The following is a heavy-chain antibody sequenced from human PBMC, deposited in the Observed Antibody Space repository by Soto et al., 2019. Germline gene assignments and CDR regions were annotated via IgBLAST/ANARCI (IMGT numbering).Heavy chain of an antibody. Sequence: EVQLVESGGGLVQPGGSLRLSCAASGFTFSSYSMNWVRQTPGKGLEWVSYISSSSSTIYYADSVKGRFTISRDNAKNSLYLQMNSLRDEDTAVYYCARDGVDYGDYVYYYGMDVWGQGTTVTVSS. CDR3: ARDGVDYGDYVYYYGMDV. J-gene: IGHJ6*02. CDR1: GFTFSSYS. CDR2: ISSSSSTI. V-gene: IGHV3-48*02. D-gene: IGHD4-17*01.